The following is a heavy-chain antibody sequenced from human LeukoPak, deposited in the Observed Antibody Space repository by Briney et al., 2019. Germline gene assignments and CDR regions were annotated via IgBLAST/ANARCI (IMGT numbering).Heavy chain of an antibody. CDR2: IKQDGIEK. D-gene: IGHD5-12*01. J-gene: IGHJ5*02. V-gene: IGHV3-7*01. CDR3: GTWSRYSGYDLDR. CDR1: GFTFSSYW. Sequence: PGGSLRLSCAASGFTFSSYWMGWVRQAPGKGLEWVANIKQDGIEKYSVDSVKGRFTISRDNANNLLYLQMNSLRAEDTAVYYCGTWSRYSGYDLDRWGQGTLVTVSS.